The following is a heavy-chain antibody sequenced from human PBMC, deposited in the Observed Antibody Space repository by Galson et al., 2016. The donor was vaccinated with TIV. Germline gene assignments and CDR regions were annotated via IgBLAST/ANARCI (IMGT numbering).Heavy chain of an antibody. CDR3: ARVPPAGHHWYFDL. CDR2: IHTNGII. Sequence: TLSLTCIVSGDSITSGNYYWSWIRQPAGKGLEWIGRIHTNGIINYNPSLKNRVALSVDTSENQFSLKLDSVAAADTAVYFCARVPPAGHHWYFDLWGRGTLVTVSS. V-gene: IGHV4-61*02. D-gene: IGHD2-15*01. CDR1: GDSITSGNYY. J-gene: IGHJ2*01.